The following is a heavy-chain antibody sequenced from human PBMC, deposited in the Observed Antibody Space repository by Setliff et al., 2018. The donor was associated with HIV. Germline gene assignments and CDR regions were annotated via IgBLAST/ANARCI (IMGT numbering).Heavy chain of an antibody. Sequence: GGSLRLSCAASGFTVSNDYMSWVRQAPGRGLEWVSVIHSGGSTYYADSVKGRFIISRDNSKNTLYLQMNSLRAEDTAVYYCARAFSGYYFDYWGQGTLVTVSS. V-gene: IGHV3-66*01. J-gene: IGHJ4*02. CDR2: IHSGGST. D-gene: IGHD3-3*01. CDR3: ARAFSGYYFDY. CDR1: GFTVSNDY.